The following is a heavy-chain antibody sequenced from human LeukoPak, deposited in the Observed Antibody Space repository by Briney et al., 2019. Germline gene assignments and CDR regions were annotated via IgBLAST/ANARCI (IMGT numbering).Heavy chain of an antibody. CDR2: ISYDGGHK. Sequence: PGRSLRLSCAASRFTFSSYAMHWVRQAPGKGLEWVAVISYDGGHKYYADSVKGRFTISRDNSKYTLYLQMNNLKTEDTAVYYCARGQHRVTYSDDAFDIWGQGTMVTVSS. V-gene: IGHV3-30*04. D-gene: IGHD4-11*01. CDR1: RFTFSSYA. CDR3: ARGQHRVTYSDDAFDI. J-gene: IGHJ3*02.